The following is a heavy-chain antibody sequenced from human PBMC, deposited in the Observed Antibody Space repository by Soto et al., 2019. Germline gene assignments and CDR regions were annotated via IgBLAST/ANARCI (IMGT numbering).Heavy chain of an antibody. CDR3: ARGPLGYCSSTSCYGGTYNWFDP. CDR1: GFTFSSYG. D-gene: IGHD2-2*01. Sequence: GSLRLSCAASGFTFSSYGMHWVRQAPGKGLEWVAVIWYDGSNKYYADSVKGRFTISRDNSKNTLYLQMNSLRAEDTAVYYCARGPLGYCSSTSCYGGTYNWFDPWGQGTLVTVSS. CDR2: IWYDGSNK. J-gene: IGHJ5*02. V-gene: IGHV3-33*01.